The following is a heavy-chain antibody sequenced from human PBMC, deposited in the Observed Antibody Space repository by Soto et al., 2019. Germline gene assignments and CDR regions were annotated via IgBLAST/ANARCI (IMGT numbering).Heavy chain of an antibody. CDR3: AKSQFSLDHMDV. J-gene: IGHJ6*03. CDR2: ISDSGGST. V-gene: IGHV3-23*01. Sequence: GGSLRLSCAASGFAFGSYAMSWVRRAPGKGLEWVSGISDSGGSTSYADSVRGRFTISRDNSKNTLYLQMSSLRGEDTAVYYCAKSQFSLDHMDVWGKGTTVTVSS. CDR1: GFAFGSYA. D-gene: IGHD3-3*01.